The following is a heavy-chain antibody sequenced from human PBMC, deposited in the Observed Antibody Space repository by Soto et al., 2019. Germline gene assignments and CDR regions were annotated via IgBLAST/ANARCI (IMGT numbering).Heavy chain of an antibody. CDR3: AKETHSSGYGSYFDY. D-gene: IGHD3-22*01. CDR1: GFTFSSYW. V-gene: IGHV3-7*01. Sequence: GGALRLSCAASGFTFSSYWMSWVRQAPGKGLEWVANIKQDGSEKYYVDSVKGRFTISRDNSKNTLYLQMNSLRPEDTAMYYCAKETHSSGYGSYFDYWGPGTLVTVSS. J-gene: IGHJ4*02. CDR2: IKQDGSEK.